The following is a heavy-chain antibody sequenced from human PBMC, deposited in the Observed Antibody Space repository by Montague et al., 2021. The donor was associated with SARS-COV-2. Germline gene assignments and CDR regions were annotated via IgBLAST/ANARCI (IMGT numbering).Heavy chain of an antibody. CDR3: ARLRDGVVPSPILGVGPYYSYCYLDV. J-gene: IGHJ6*03. D-gene: IGHD3-10*01. CDR2: INHGGST. CDR1: GTSFTGYY. V-gene: IGHV4-34*01. Sequence: SETLSLTCAVHGTSFTGYYWNWLRQPPGKGLEWIGEINHGGSTKYSPSLKSRLTISADTSKNQFSLKLTSVAAADTAVYYCARLRDGVVPSPILGVGPYYSYCYLDVWGRGTAVTVSS.